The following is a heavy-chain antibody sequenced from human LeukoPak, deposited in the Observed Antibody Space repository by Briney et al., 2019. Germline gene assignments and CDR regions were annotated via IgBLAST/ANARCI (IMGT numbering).Heavy chain of an antibody. CDR2: IYYSGST. CDR3: ARGYCSGGSCYSNWFDP. CDR1: GGSISSGGYY. V-gene: IGHV4-31*03. D-gene: IGHD2-15*01. Sequence: SQTLSLTCTVSGGSISSGGYYWSWLRQHPGKGLEWIGYIYYSGSTYYNPSLKSRVTISVDTSKNQFSLKLSSVTAADTAVYYCARGYCSGGSCYSNWFDPWGQGTLVTVSS. J-gene: IGHJ5*02.